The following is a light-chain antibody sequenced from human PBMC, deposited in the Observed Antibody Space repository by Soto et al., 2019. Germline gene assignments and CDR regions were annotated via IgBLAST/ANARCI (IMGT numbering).Light chain of an antibody. J-gene: IGLJ3*02. Sequence: QALVTQEPSLTVSPGGTVTLTCGSSTGTVTSGHYPYWFQQKPGQAPRTLIYDTNNKQSWTPARFSGSLIGGKAALTLSGAQPEDEAEYYCLLSYSGARAGVFGGGTKLTVL. V-gene: IGLV7-46*01. CDR2: DTN. CDR1: TGTVTSGHY. CDR3: LLSYSGARAGV.